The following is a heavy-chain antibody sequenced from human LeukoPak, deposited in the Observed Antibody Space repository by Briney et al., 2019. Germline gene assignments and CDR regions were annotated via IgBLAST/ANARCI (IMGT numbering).Heavy chain of an antibody. J-gene: IGHJ3*02. CDR1: GGSISSYY. V-gene: IGHV4-59*01. CDR3: ASRQKDYYDSSGDAFDI. D-gene: IGHD3-22*01. Sequence: SETLSLTCTVSGGSISSYYWSWIRQPPGKGLEWIGYIYYSGSTNYNPSLKSRVTISVDTSKNQFSLKLSSVTAADTAVYYCASRQKDYYDSSGDAFDIWGQGTMVTVSS. CDR2: IYYSGST.